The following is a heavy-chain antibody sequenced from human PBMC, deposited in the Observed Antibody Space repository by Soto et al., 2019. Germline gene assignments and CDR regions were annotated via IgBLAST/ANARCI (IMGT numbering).Heavy chain of an antibody. CDR1: GGSISSYY. Sequence: TLSLTCTVSGGSISSYYWSWIRQPPGTGLEWIGYIYYNGNTNYNPSLKSRVTISVDTSKNQFSLKLNSVTAADTAVYYCARHVGSASWSDSWGQGTLVTVSS. CDR2: IYYNGNT. D-gene: IGHD1-26*01. J-gene: IGHJ5*01. V-gene: IGHV4-59*08. CDR3: ARHVGSASWSDS.